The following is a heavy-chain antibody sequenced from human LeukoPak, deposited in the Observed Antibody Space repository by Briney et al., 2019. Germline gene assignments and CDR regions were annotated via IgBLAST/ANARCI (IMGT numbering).Heavy chain of an antibody. J-gene: IGHJ4*02. V-gene: IGHV4-34*01. CDR1: GGSFSGYY. Sequence: KPSETLSLTCAVYGGSFSGYYWSWIRQPPGKGLEWIGEINHSGSTNYNPSLKSRVTISVDTSKNQFSLKLSSVTAADTAVYYCARGITILSDYWGQGTLVTVSS. CDR3: ARGITILSDY. D-gene: IGHD3-10*01. CDR2: INHSGST.